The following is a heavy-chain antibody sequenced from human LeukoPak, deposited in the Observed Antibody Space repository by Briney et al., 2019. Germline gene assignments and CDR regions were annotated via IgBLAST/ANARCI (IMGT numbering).Heavy chain of an antibody. CDR3: ARDFDPSSADSDYYYYYGMDV. D-gene: IGHD3-9*01. V-gene: IGHV1-8*01. Sequence: ASVKVSCKASGYTFTSYDINWVRQATGQGLEWMGWMNPNSGNTGYAQKFQGRVTMTRNTSISTAYMELSSLRSEDTAVYYCARDFDPSSADSDYYYYYGMDVWGQGTTVTVSS. CDR1: GYTFTSYD. J-gene: IGHJ6*02. CDR2: MNPNSGNT.